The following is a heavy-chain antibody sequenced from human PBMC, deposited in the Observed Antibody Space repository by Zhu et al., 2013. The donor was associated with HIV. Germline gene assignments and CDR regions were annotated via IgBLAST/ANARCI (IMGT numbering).Heavy chain of an antibody. CDR3: ARGGVDYDFWSGYYMRWFDP. V-gene: IGHV1-8*03. J-gene: IGHJ5*02. CDR2: MNPNSGNT. Sequence: QVQLVQSGAEVKTPGASVKVSCKTSGYTFTSYDINWLRQATGQGLEWMGWMNPNSGNTAYAQKFQGRVAITRNTSISTAYMELSSLRSEDTAVYYCARGGVDYDFWSGYYMRWFDPWAREPWSPSPQ. CDR1: GYTFTSYD. D-gene: IGHD3-3*01.